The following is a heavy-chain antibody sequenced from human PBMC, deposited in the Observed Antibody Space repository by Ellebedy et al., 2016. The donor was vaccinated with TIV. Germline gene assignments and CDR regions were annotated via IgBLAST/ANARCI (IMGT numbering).Heavy chain of an antibody. V-gene: IGHV3-74*03. CDR3: ATERSGSYYNY. D-gene: IGHD1-26*01. CDR1: GFTFRSYW. CDR2: ITIDGSTT. Sequence: GESLKISCAASGFTFRSYWMHWVRPTPGKGLVWVSHITIDGSTTTYADSVKGRFTISRDNAKNTVYLQMNSLRLEDTAVYYCATERSGSYYNYWGQGTLVTVSS. J-gene: IGHJ4*02.